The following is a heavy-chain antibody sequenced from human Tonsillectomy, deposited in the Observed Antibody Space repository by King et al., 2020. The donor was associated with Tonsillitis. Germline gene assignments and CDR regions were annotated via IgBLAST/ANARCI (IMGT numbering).Heavy chain of an antibody. V-gene: IGHV1-69*01. CDR2: IIPIFGTA. CDR1: GGTFSSYT. CDR3: AMYSSSFRIDY. J-gene: IGHJ4*02. D-gene: IGHD6-6*01. Sequence: VQLVESGAEVKKPGSSVMVSCKASGGTFSSYTINWVRQAPGQGLEGMGVIIPIFGTANCAQKFQGRVTITADESTGTAYMGVSSLRSEDTAVYYCAMYSSSFRIDYWGQGTPVTVSS.